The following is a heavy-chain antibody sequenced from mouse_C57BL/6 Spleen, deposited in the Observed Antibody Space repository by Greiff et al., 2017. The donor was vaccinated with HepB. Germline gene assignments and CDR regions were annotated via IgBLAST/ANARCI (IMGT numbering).Heavy chain of an antibody. V-gene: IGHV1-69*01. CDR2: IDPSDSYT. CDR1: GYTFTSYW. Sequence: QVQLQQPGAELVMPGASVKLSCKASGYTFTSYWMHWVKQRPGQGLEWIGEIDPSDSYTNYNQKFKGKSTLTVDKSSSTAYMQLSSLTSEDSAVYYCARGGAHQGYAMDDWGQGTSVTVSS. CDR3: ARGGAHQGYAMDD. J-gene: IGHJ4*01.